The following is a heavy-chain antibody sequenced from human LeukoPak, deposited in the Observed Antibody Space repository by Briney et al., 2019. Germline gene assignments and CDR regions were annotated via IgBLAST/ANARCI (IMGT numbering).Heavy chain of an antibody. CDR1: GFTFSSYW. D-gene: IGHD2-15*01. Sequence: GGSLRLSCAASGFTFSSYWMSWVRQAPGKGLEWVANIKQDGSEKYYVDSVKRRFTISRDNAKNSLYLQMNSLRAEDTAVYYCARVPIVAATPLFDYWGQGTLVTVSS. CDR3: ARVPIVAATPLFDY. J-gene: IGHJ4*02. V-gene: IGHV3-7*01. CDR2: IKQDGSEK.